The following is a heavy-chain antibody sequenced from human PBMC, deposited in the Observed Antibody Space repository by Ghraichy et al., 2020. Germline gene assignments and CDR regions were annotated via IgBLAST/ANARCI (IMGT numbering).Heavy chain of an antibody. Sequence: GGSLRLSCAASGLIFSDHHMDWVRQAPGKGLEWVGRIRNKANSYTTQYAASVKGRFTISRDDSQNSLYLQMNSLRTEDTAVYYCVRLVVPAGSFGYGVDVWGQGTTVTVSS. CDR3: VRLVVPAGSFGYGVDV. CDR1: GLIFSDHH. V-gene: IGHV3-72*01. CDR2: IRNKANSYTT. D-gene: IGHD2-2*01. J-gene: IGHJ6*02.